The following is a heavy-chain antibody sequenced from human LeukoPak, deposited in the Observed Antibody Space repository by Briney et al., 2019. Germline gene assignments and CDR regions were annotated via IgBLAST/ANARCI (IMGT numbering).Heavy chain of an antibody. D-gene: IGHD5-24*01. Sequence: PGGSLRLSCAASGFTLSSYAMSWVRQAPGKGLEWVSAISGSGGSTYYADSVKGRFTISRDNSKNTLYLQMNSLRAEDTAVYYCAKDWLQVTSPAAFDVWGQGTMVTVSS. CDR1: GFTLSSYA. J-gene: IGHJ3*01. V-gene: IGHV3-23*01. CDR3: AKDWLQVTSPAAFDV. CDR2: ISGSGGST.